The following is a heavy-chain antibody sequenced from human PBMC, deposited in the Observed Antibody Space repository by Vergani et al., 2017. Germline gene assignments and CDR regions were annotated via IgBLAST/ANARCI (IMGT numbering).Heavy chain of an antibody. V-gene: IGHV3-23*01. CDR3: AKSREQWLGQGYFDY. Sequence: EVQLLESGGGLVQPGGSLRLSCAASGFTFSSYAMSWVRQAPGKGLEWVAAISGSGGSTYYADSVKGRFTISRDNSKNTLYLQMNSLRAEDTAVYYCAKSREQWLGQGYFDYWGQGTLVTVSS. J-gene: IGHJ4*02. CDR2: ISGSGGST. CDR1: GFTFSSYA. D-gene: IGHD6-19*01.